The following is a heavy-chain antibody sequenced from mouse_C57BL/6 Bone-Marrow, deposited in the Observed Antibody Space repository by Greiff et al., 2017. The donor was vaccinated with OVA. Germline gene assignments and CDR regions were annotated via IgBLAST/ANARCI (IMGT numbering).Heavy chain of an antibody. Sequence: VQRVESGAELARPGASVKMSCKASGYTFTSYTMHWVKQRPGQGLEWIGYINPSSGYTKYNQKFKDKATLTADKSSSTAYMQLSSLTSEDSAVYYCARSALIYYYGSVAYWGQGTLVTVSA. CDR3: ARSALIYYYGSVAY. CDR2: INPSSGYT. D-gene: IGHD1-1*01. V-gene: IGHV1-4*01. CDR1: GYTFTSYT. J-gene: IGHJ3*01.